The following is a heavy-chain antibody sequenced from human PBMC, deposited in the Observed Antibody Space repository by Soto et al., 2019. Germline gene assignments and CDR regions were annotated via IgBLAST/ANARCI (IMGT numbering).Heavy chain of an antibody. D-gene: IGHD2-15*01. V-gene: IGHV3-7*01. CDR2: IKQDGSEK. CDR1: GFTFSSYW. J-gene: IGHJ6*02. Sequence: GGSLRLSCAASGFTFSSYWMSWVRQAPGKGLEWVANIKQDGSEKYYVDSVKGRFTISRDNAKNSLYLQMNSLRAEDTAVYYCARTVVAATGYYYGMDVWGQGTTVTVLL. CDR3: ARTVVAATGYYYGMDV.